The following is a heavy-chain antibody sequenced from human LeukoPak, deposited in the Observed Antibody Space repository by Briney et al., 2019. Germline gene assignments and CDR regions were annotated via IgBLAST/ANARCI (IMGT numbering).Heavy chain of an antibody. CDR3: ARAYSGYDRRFDP. CDR2: INPNSGGT. Sequence: ASVKVSCKASGYTITGYYMHWVRQAPGQGLEWMGWINPNSGGTNYAQKFQGRVTMTRDTSISTAYMELSRLRSDDTAVYYCARAYSGYDRRFDPWGQGTLVTVSS. V-gene: IGHV1-2*02. CDR1: GYTITGYY. J-gene: IGHJ5*02. D-gene: IGHD5-12*01.